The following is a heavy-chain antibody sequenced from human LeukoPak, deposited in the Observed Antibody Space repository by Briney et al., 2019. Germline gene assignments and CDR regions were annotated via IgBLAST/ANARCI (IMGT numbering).Heavy chain of an antibody. Sequence: GGSLRLSCAASGFTFRNYAVVWVRQAPGKGLEWVSAITGSGATTYYADSVRGRFTIYRDNSKNTLYLQMNSLRGEDTAVYYCGKDPNGDYVGAFDFQRWGQGTLVTVSS. D-gene: IGHD4-17*01. J-gene: IGHJ1*01. CDR1: GFTFRNYA. V-gene: IGHV3-23*01. CDR3: GKDPNGDYVGAFDFQR. CDR2: ITGSGATT.